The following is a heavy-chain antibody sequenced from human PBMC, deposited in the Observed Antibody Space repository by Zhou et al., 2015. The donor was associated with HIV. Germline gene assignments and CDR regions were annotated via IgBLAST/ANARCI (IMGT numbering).Heavy chain of an antibody. CDR1: GYTFTSYY. CDR3: ARAPPPRVIAVVVAAYRNYYGMDV. J-gene: IGHJ6*01. D-gene: IGHD2-15*01. Sequence: QVQLVQSGAEVKKPGASVKVSCKASGYTFTSYYMHWVRQAPGQGLEWMGIINPSGGSTNYAQKFQGRVTMTRDTSTSTVYMELSSLRSEDTAVYYCARAPPPRVIAVVVAAYRNYYGMDV. CDR2: INPSGGST. V-gene: IGHV1-46*01.